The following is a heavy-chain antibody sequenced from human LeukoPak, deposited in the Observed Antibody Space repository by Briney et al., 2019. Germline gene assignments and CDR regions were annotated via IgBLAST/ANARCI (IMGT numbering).Heavy chain of an antibody. V-gene: IGHV1-69*06. D-gene: IGHD2-2*01. CDR2: IIPIFGTA. CDR3: AKGPCSSASCYGVYNWFDP. Sequence: ASVKVSCKASGGTFSSYAISWVRQAPGQGLEWMGRIIPIFGTANYAQKFQGRVTITADKSTSTTYIELSSLRSEDTPVFYCAKGPCSSASCYGVYNWFDPWGQGTLVTVSS. J-gene: IGHJ5*02. CDR1: GGTFSSYA.